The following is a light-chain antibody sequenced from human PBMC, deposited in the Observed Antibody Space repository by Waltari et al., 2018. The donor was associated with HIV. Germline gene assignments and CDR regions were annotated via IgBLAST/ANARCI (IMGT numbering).Light chain of an antibody. CDR3: STYRRSSTLEV. J-gene: IGLJ1*01. CDR2: EVS. V-gene: IGLV2-14*01. CDR1: SSDVGGYNY. Sequence: QSALTQPASVSGSPGQSITISCTGTSSDVGGYNYVSWYQQHPGKAPKLMIYEVSNRRSGGANRCSGSKSGSTAALTISGVQAEDEADDYCSTYRRSSTLEVFGTGTKVTVL.